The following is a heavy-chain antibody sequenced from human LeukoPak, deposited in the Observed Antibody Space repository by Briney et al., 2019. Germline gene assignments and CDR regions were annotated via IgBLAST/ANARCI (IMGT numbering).Heavy chain of an antibody. J-gene: IGHJ6*03. V-gene: IGHV1-2*02. Sequence: ASVKVSCKASGYTFTGYYMHWVRQAPGQGLEWMGWISPNSGGAKCAQNFQGRVIMTTDTSLSTAYMELSSLRSDDTAVYYCARSSPPTYYHFYYYMDVWGKGSTVTVSS. CDR1: GYTFTGYY. CDR3: ARSSPPTYYHFYYYMDV. D-gene: IGHD6-13*01. CDR2: ISPNSGGA.